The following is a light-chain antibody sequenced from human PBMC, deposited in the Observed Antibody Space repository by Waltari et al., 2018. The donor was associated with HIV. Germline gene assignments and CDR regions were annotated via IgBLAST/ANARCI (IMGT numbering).Light chain of an antibody. Sequence: EIVLTQSPGTLSLSPGERATLPCRASQSVSSSYLAWYQQKAGQAPRLLMYGASSRATGIPDRFSGSGSGTDFTLTINRLEPEDFAVYYCQQYGVSPYTFGQGTKLEIK. CDR2: GAS. J-gene: IGKJ2*01. CDR1: QSVSSSY. CDR3: QQYGVSPYT. V-gene: IGKV3-20*01.